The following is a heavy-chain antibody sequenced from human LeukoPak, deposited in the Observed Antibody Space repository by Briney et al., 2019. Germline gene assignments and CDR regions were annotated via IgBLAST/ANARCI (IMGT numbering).Heavy chain of an antibody. V-gene: IGHV5-51*01. J-gene: IGHJ4*02. D-gene: IGHD3-10*01. Sequence: GESLKTSSKGPAYTFTTYWIAWVRQMPGKGLGCMGIIYSGDSDTRYSPSFQGQVTISADKSISTAYLQLSRLKASDTAMYYCAKGYGSGRYYFDYWGQGTLVTVSS. CDR1: AYTFTTYW. CDR3: AKGYGSGRYYFDY. CDR2: IYSGDSDT.